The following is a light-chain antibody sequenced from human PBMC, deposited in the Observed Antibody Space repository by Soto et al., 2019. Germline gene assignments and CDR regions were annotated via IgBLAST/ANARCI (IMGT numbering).Light chain of an antibody. CDR3: QQYNSLLT. Sequence: DVQINQSPSTLSASVGDRVTITCRASQSISSWLAWYQQKPGKAPNLLIYDASSLESGVPSRFSGSGSGTEFTLTISSLHPDDFATDDCQQYNSLLTFGGGTKVDI. CDR2: DAS. J-gene: IGKJ4*01. V-gene: IGKV1-5*01. CDR1: QSISSW.